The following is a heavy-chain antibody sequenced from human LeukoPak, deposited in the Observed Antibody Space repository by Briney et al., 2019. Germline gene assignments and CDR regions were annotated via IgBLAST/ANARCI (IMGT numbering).Heavy chain of an antibody. CDR2: IYYSGST. CDR3: ARAPGSGYSSHYFDY. V-gene: IGHV4-59*01. Sequence: SETLSLTCTVSGGSISSYYWSWIRQPPGKGLEWIGYIYYSGSTNYNPSLKSRVTTSVDTSKNQFSLKLSSVTAADTAVYYCARAPGSGYSSHYFDYWGQGTLVTVSS. J-gene: IGHJ4*02. CDR1: GGSISSYY. D-gene: IGHD3-22*01.